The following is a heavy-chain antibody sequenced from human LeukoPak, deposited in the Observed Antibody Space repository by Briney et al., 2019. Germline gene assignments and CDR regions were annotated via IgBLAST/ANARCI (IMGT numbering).Heavy chain of an antibody. V-gene: IGHV4-39*01. CDR3: ARGVHGTQVNF. D-gene: IGHD1-20*01. Sequence: SETLSLTCSVSGGSISSSAYYWGWIRQPPGKGLEWIGHIFYSGNTYNNPSRKSRVTVSADTSKNQFSLTLTSVTAADTAVYYCARGVHGTQVNFWGQGPLVPVSS. J-gene: IGHJ4*02. CDR1: GGSISSSAYY. CDR2: IFYSGNT.